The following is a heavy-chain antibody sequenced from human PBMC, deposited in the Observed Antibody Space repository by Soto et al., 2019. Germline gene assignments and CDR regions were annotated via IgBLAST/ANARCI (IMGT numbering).Heavy chain of an antibody. V-gene: IGHV1-18*04. Sequence: QVQLVQSGAEVKKPGASVKVSCKASGYTFTSYGISWVRQAPGQGLEWMGWISAYNGNTNYAQKLQGRVTMTTDTYTSTAYMGSRSLRSDDPAVYYCARGGIQLWSREGYYYGMDVWGQGTTVTVSS. CDR2: ISAYNGNT. CDR1: GYTFTSYG. CDR3: ARGGIQLWSREGYYYGMDV. D-gene: IGHD5-18*01. J-gene: IGHJ6*02.